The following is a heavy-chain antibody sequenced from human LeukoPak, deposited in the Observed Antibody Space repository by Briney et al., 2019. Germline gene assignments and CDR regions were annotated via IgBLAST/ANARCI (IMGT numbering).Heavy chain of an antibody. Sequence: ASVKVSCKTSGYTFTSYDINWVRQATGQGLEWMGWMNPNSGNTGYAQKFQGRVTMTRNTSITTAYVELSSLRSEDTAMYYCARATGTTLRDYWGQGTLVTVSS. CDR1: GYTFTSYD. V-gene: IGHV1-8*01. CDR2: MNPNSGNT. J-gene: IGHJ4*02. D-gene: IGHD1-1*01. CDR3: ARATGTTLRDY.